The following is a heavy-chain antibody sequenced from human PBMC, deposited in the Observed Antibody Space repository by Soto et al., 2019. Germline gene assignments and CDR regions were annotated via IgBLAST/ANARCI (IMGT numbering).Heavy chain of an antibody. CDR3: ARVGDYYYYGMDV. D-gene: IGHD3-10*01. Sequence: QVQLVESGGGVVQPGRSLRLSCAASGFTFSGYGMHWVRQAPGKGLEWVAVIWYDGSYKYYADFVKGRFTISRDNSKNALYLQMNSLRAEDTAVYYCARVGDYYYYGMDVWGHGTTVTVSS. J-gene: IGHJ6*02. V-gene: IGHV3-33*01. CDR2: IWYDGSYK. CDR1: GFTFSGYG.